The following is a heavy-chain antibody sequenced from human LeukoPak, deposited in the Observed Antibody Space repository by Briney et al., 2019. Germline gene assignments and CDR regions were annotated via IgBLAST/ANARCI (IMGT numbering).Heavy chain of an antibody. CDR3: AGRNYYGSGPSEFDY. CDR2: ISSSGSTI. Sequence: PGGSLRLSCAASGFTFSDYYMSWIRQAPGKGLEWVSYISSSGSTIYYADSVKGRFTISRDNAKNSLYLQMNSLRAEDTAVYYCAGRNYYGSGPSEFDYWGQGTLVTVSS. CDR1: GFTFSDYY. D-gene: IGHD3-10*01. J-gene: IGHJ4*02. V-gene: IGHV3-11*01.